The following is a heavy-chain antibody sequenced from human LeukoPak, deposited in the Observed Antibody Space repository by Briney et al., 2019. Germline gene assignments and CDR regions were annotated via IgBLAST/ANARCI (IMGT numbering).Heavy chain of an antibody. CDR1: GGSFSVDY. D-gene: IGHD2-15*01. Sequence: SETVSLTCAVYGGSFSVDYWNWIRQPPGKGLEWIGQITHSGGANYNPSLKSRVSILLDTSKKQFSLKLSSVTAADTAVYYCARGGYCSGGRCPTWFDPWGQGTLVTVSS. V-gene: IGHV4-34*01. CDR2: ITHSGGA. CDR3: ARGGYCSGGRCPTWFDP. J-gene: IGHJ5*02.